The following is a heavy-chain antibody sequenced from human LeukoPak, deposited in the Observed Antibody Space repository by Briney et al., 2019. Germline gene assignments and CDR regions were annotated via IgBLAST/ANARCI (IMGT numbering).Heavy chain of an antibody. V-gene: IGHV3-48*03. CDR3: ARGGSLGY. CDR1: GFTFSSDE. J-gene: IGHJ4*02. CDR2: ISSSGSAR. Sequence: PGGSLRLSCAASGFTFSSDEMNWVRQAPGKGLEWVSKISSSGSARYYADSVKGRFTISRDNAKSTLYLQMNSLRAEDTAVYYCARGGSLGYWGQGTLVTVSS. D-gene: IGHD6-19*01.